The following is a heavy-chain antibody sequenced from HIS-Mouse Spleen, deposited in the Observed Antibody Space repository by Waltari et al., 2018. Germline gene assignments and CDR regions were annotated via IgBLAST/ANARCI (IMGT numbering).Heavy chain of an antibody. V-gene: IGHV1-2*02. CDR1: GYTFTGYY. CDR2: INPKGGGT. Sequence: QVQLVQSGAEVKKPGASVKVSCKASGYTFTGYYMHWVRQAPGQGLEWKGWINPKGGGTNYAQKFKGRVTMTRETSISKADMELSRLRSDDTAVYYCARDRRDYYGSGSYYIGGDYYFDYWGQGTLVTVSS. J-gene: IGHJ4*02. CDR3: ARDRRDYYGSGSYYIGGDYYFDY. D-gene: IGHD3-10*01.